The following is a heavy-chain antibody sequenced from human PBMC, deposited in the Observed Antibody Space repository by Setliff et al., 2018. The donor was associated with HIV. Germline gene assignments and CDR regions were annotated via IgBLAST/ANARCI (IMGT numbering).Heavy chain of an antibody. Sequence: LSLTCAVYGGSFSGHYWSWIRQSPGKGLEWIGEINHSGSTKYNPSLKSRVTISVDTSKNQFSLKLRSVTAAGTAVYYCARVGGQWLSGYYYYYAMDVWGQGTTVTVSS. V-gene: IGHV4-34*01. D-gene: IGHD6-19*01. CDR3: ARVGGQWLSGYYYYYAMDV. CDR1: GGSFSGHY. J-gene: IGHJ6*02. CDR2: INHSGST.